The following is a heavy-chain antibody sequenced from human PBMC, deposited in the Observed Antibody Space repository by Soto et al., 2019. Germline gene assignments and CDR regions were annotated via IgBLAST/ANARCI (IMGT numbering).Heavy chain of an antibody. D-gene: IGHD3-22*01. CDR3: ARRDYYYDSSDQAPLFDI. J-gene: IGHJ3*02. Sequence: ASVKVSCKASGYTFNSYGISWVRQAPGQGLEWMGWISAYNGNTNYAQKLQGRVTMTTDTSTSTAYTELRSLRSDDTAVYYCARRDYYYDSSDQAPLFDIWGQGTMVTVSS. CDR1: GYTFNSYG. CDR2: ISAYNGNT. V-gene: IGHV1-18*01.